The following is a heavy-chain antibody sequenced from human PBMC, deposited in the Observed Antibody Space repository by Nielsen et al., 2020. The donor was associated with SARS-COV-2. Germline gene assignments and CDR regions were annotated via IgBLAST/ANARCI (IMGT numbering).Heavy chain of an antibody. V-gene: IGHV3-30*18. CDR2: ISYDGSNK. D-gene: IGHD2-15*01. CDR3: AKDWTAIVVVPSGGVDY. J-gene: IGHJ4*02. CDR1: GFTFSTYG. Sequence: GESLKIPCAASGFTFSTYGMHWVRQAPGKGLEWVAAISYDGSNKYYVDSVKGRFTISRDNSKNTLYLQMSSLGEEDTAVYYCAKDWTAIVVVPSGGVDYWGQGTLVTVSS.